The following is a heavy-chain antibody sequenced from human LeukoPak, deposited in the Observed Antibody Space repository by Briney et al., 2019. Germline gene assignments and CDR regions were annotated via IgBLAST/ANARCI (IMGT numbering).Heavy chain of an antibody. Sequence: SETLSLTCTGSGGSISSYYWSWIRQPPGKGLEWIGYIYYSGSTNYNPSLKSRVTISVDTSKNQFSLKLSSVTAADTAVYYCARERNDYGDSYYFDYWGQGTLVTVSS. D-gene: IGHD4-17*01. CDR1: GGSISSYY. J-gene: IGHJ4*02. CDR3: ARERNDYGDSYYFDY. V-gene: IGHV4-59*01. CDR2: IYYSGST.